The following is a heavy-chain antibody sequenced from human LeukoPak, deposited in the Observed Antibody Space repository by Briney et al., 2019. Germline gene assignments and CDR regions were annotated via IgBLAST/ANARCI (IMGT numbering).Heavy chain of an antibody. CDR3: VRGPERELFSPFDY. CDR1: GGSFSGYY. V-gene: IGHV4-34*01. Sequence: PSETLSLTCAVYGGSFSGYYWSWIRQPPGKGLEWIGEINHSGSTNYNPSLKSRVTISVDTSKNQFSLKLSSVTAADTAVYYCVRGPERELFSPFDYWGQGTLVTVSS. J-gene: IGHJ4*02. D-gene: IGHD3-10*01. CDR2: INHSGST.